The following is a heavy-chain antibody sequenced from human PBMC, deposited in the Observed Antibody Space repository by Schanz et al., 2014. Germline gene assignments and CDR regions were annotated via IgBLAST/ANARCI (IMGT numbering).Heavy chain of an antibody. CDR2: ISYDGSNK. Sequence: QVQLVESGGGVVQPGRSLRLSCAAYGFTLSSYAMHWVRQAPGKGLEWVAVISYDGSNKYYADSVKGRFTISRDNSKNTLHLQMNTLRAEDTAVYYCARDRGYCSGGSCLTFDYWGQGTLVTVSS. CDR3: ARDRGYCSGGSCLTFDY. V-gene: IGHV3-30-3*01. CDR1: GFTLSSYA. J-gene: IGHJ4*02. D-gene: IGHD2-15*01.